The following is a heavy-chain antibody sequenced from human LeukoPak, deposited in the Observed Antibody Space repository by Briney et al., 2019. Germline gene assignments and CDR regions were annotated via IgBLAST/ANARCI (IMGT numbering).Heavy chain of an antibody. Sequence: GSSVKASCKASGGTFSSYAISWVRQAPGQGLEWMGGIIPIFGTANYAQKFQGRVTITADESTSTAYMELSSLRSEDTAVYYCARSPVTATIHLDYWGQGTLVTVSS. CDR3: ARSPVTATIHLDY. D-gene: IGHD5-12*01. CDR2: IIPIFGTA. V-gene: IGHV1-69*01. CDR1: GGTFSSYA. J-gene: IGHJ4*02.